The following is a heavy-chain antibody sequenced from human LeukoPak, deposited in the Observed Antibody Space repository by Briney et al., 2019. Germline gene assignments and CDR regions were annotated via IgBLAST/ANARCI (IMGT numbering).Heavy chain of an antibody. D-gene: IGHD3-22*01. Sequence: SVKVSCKASGYTFTSYYIYWMRQAHGHGLDWMGIINPSGGRTNYAHKFQGRVTMTRDMSTSTVYMELSSLRSEDTAVYYCARGAHVRMYDSNHNCFDPWGQGTLVTVSS. J-gene: IGHJ5*02. CDR1: GYTFTSYY. V-gene: IGHV1-46*01. CDR3: ARGAHVRMYDSNHNCFDP. CDR2: INPSGGRT.